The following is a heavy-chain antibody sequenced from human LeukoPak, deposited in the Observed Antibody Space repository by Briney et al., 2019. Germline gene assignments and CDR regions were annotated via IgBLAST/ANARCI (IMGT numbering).Heavy chain of an antibody. Sequence: SETLSLTCAVYGGSFSGYYWSWIRQPPGKGLEWIGEINHSGSTNYNPSLKSRVTISVDTSKNQFSLKLSSVTAADTAVYYCARVRGGYNGDYYFDYWGQGTLVTVSS. CDR3: ARVRGGYNGDYYFDY. D-gene: IGHD5-24*01. J-gene: IGHJ4*02. CDR2: INHSGST. V-gene: IGHV4-34*01. CDR1: GGSFSGYY.